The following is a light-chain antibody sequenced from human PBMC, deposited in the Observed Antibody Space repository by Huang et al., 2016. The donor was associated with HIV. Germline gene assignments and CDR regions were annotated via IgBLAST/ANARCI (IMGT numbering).Light chain of an antibody. J-gene: IGKJ4*01. CDR2: DVS. V-gene: IGKV3-11*01. CDR1: QSVDGY. Sequence: EVVLTQSPATLSLSPGERATLSCRASQSVDGYLAWYQHKPGQDPRLLIYDVSARATGIPARFSGSGSGTDFTLTISSLAPEDFAIYYCQHRNKWSLTFGAGTKVEIK. CDR3: QHRNKWSLT.